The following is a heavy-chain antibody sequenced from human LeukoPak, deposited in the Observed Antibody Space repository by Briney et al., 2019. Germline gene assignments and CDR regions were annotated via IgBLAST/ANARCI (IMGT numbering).Heavy chain of an antibody. V-gene: IGHV5-51*01. D-gene: IGHD3-22*01. CDR3: ATLNYYDSSGYTYYFDY. CDR1: GYIFTSYW. Sequence: GESLKISCKGSGYIFTSYWIGWVRQMPGKGLEWMGIIYPGDSDTRYSPSFQGQVTISADKSISTAYLQWSSLKASDTAMYYCATLNYYDSSGYTYYFDYWGQGTLVTASS. CDR2: IYPGDSDT. J-gene: IGHJ4*02.